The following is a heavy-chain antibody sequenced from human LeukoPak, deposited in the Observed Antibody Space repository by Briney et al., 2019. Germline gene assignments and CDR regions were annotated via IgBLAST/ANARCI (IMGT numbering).Heavy chain of an antibody. D-gene: IGHD2-2*01. CDR3: AKAAYCTSTSCHFSGYAQRPLDS. CDR2: ISNDGSTK. J-gene: IGHJ4*02. CDR1: GFTFNMYG. V-gene: IGHV3-30*18. Sequence: PGRSLRLSCAASGFTFNMYGMHWVRQAPGKGLEWVAGISNDGSTKDYADSVKGRFTISRDSSKKSMSLQMNSLRAEGTAVYYCAKAAYCTSTSCHFSGYAQRPLDSWGQGTLVTVSS.